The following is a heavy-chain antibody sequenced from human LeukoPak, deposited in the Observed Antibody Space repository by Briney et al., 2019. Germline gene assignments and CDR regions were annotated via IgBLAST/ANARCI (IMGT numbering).Heavy chain of an antibody. D-gene: IGHD1-26*01. CDR3: AKEGGGSYYVTWFDP. V-gene: IGHV3-23*01. CDR2: ISGSGGST. CDR1: GFTFSSYA. Sequence: HSGGSLRLSCTASGFTFSSYAMSWVRQAPGKGLEWVSAISGSGGSTYYADSVKGRFTISRDNSKNTLYLQMNSLRAEDTAVYYCAKEGGGSYYVTWFDPWGQGTLVTVSS. J-gene: IGHJ5*02.